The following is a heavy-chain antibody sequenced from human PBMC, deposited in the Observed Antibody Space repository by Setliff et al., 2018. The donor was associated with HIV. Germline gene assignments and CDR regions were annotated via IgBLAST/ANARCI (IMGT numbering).Heavy chain of an antibody. Sequence: LSLTCTVSGGSISSSTYYWGWIRQPPGKGLEWISYITSAGSTIFYADSVKGRFTICRDNDKNSVHLQMTSLRAEDTAVYYCARDDDTSGHYDNLAYWGQGTLVTVSS. D-gene: IGHD3-22*01. CDR2: ITSAGSTI. V-gene: IGHV3-11*04. J-gene: IGHJ4*02. CDR1: GGSISSSTYY. CDR3: ARDDDTSGHYDNLAY.